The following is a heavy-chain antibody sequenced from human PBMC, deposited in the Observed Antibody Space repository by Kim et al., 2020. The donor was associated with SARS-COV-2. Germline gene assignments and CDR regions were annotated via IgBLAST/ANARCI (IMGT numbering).Heavy chain of an antibody. CDR1: GDSINTGSSY. V-gene: IGHV4-39*01. J-gene: IGHJ4*02. CDR2: IYYTRTA. D-gene: IGHD1-26*01. CDR3: GRQVATGTGRGPLDY. Sequence: SETLSLTCTVSGDSINTGSSYWGWIRQPPGRGLEWIGNIYYTRTAYYNASLTGRVTISIDTSKNQFSLEMKSVTAADTAVYYCGRQVATGTGRGPLDYWGQGTLVTVSS.